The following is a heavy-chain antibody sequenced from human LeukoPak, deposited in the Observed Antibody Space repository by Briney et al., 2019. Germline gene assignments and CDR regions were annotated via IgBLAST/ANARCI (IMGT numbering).Heavy chain of an antibody. Sequence: GGSLRLSYRASGFPLRAYSMKWVRQAPGRGLEWVSSISTRSSYIYYPDSVKGRFTISRDNAKNSLQPQMNSLRAQDTAVYDCARGLVIRGQGTLVTVSS. CDR2: ISTRSSYI. CDR1: GFPLRAYS. D-gene: IGHD2-21*01. J-gene: IGHJ4*02. V-gene: IGHV3-21*04. CDR3: ARGLVI.